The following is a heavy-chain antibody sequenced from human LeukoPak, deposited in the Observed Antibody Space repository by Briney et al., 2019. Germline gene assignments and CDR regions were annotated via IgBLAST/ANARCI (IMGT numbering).Heavy chain of an antibody. D-gene: IGHD1-26*01. Sequence: PSETLSLTCTVSGYSISSGYYWGWIRQPPGKGLEWIGSIYHSGSTYYNPSLKSRVTISVDTSKYQFSLKLSSVTAADTAVYYCARMSGVTTVAFDIWGQGTMVTVSS. V-gene: IGHV4-38-2*02. CDR2: IYHSGST. CDR3: ARMSGVTTVAFDI. CDR1: GYSISSGYY. J-gene: IGHJ3*02.